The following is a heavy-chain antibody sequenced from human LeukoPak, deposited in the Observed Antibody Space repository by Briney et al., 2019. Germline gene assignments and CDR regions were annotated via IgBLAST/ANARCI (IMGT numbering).Heavy chain of an antibody. Sequence: GGSLRLSCAASGFTFSSYAMNWVRQAPGKGLEWVSVISGSGGSTNYADSVKGRFTISRDNSKDTLYLQMNSLRAEDTAVYYCAKPEDRYSSPDYWGQGTLVTVSS. CDR1: GFTFSSYA. CDR2: ISGSGGST. D-gene: IGHD6-13*01. CDR3: AKPEDRYSSPDY. V-gene: IGHV3-23*01. J-gene: IGHJ4*02.